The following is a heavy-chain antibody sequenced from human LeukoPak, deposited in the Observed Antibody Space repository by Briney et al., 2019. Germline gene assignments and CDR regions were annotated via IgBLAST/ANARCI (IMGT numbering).Heavy chain of an antibody. J-gene: IGHJ4*02. Sequence: GGSLRLSCAASGFTFRSCWMGWVRQAPGKGLEWVSAISGSGGSTYYADSVKGRFTISRDNSKNTLYLQMSSLRAEDTAVYYCAKGSLHCSSTSCPNDYWGQGTLVTVSS. CDR2: ISGSGGST. CDR1: GFTFRSCW. CDR3: AKGSLHCSSTSCPNDY. V-gene: IGHV3-23*01. D-gene: IGHD2-2*01.